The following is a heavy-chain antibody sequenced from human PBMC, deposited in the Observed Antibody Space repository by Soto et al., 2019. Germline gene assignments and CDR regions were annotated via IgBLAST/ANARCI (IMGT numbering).Heavy chain of an antibody. Sequence: VASVKVSCKASGYTFTSYGISWVRQAPGQGLEWMGWISAYNGNTNYAQKLQGRVTMTTDTSTSTAYMELRSLRSDDTAVYYCARDLAVFPLYDSSGSRFGYWGQGTLVTVSS. D-gene: IGHD3-22*01. CDR1: GYTFTSYG. J-gene: IGHJ4*02. CDR3: ARDLAVFPLYDSSGSRFGY. CDR2: ISAYNGNT. V-gene: IGHV1-18*01.